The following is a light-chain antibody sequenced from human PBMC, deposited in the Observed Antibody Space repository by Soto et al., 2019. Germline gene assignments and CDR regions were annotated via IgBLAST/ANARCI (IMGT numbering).Light chain of an antibody. CDR3: QQYYSYPLT. Sequence: AIRMTQSPSSCSASTGDRVTITCRASQGISSYLAWYQQKPGKAPKLLIYAASTLQSGVPSRFSGSGSGTDFTLTISCLQSEDFATYYRQQYYSYPLTFGGGTKVDIK. J-gene: IGKJ4*01. V-gene: IGKV1-8*01. CDR2: AAS. CDR1: QGISSY.